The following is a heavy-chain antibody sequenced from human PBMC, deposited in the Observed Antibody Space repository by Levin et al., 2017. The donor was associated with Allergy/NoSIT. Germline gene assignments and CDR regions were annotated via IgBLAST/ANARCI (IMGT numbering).Heavy chain of an antibody. CDR1: GGSFSGYY. V-gene: IGHV4-34*01. D-gene: IGHD6-6*01. J-gene: IGHJ5*02. Sequence: PSETLSLTCAVYGGSFSGYYWSWIRQPPGKGLEWIGEINHSGSTNYNPSLKSRVTISVDTSKNQFSLKLSSVTAADTAVYYCARGRRRSSSSQFDPWGQGTLVTVSS. CDR3: ARGRRRSSSSQFDP. CDR2: INHSGST.